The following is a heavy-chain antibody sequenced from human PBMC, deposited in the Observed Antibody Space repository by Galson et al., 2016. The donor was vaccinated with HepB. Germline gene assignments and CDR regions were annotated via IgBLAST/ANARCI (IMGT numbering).Heavy chain of an antibody. D-gene: IGHD3-10*01. CDR3: ATSAGYYTGAGAFDI. CDR2: ISDYTSNT. V-gene: IGHV1-18*04. Sequence: SVKVSCKASGYTFTSYGVTWVRQAPGQGLEWMGWISDYTSNTNYAQKFQGRVTMTTDTSTNTAYMELRSLRSDDTAMYYCATSAGYYTGAGAFDIWGQRTMVTVSS. J-gene: IGHJ3*02. CDR1: GYTFTSYG.